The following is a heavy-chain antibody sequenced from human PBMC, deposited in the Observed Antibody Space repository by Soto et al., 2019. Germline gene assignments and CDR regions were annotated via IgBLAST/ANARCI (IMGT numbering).Heavy chain of an antibody. CDR1: GGSFSSYY. V-gene: IGHV4-59*08. J-gene: IGHJ4*02. CDR2: IFYSGST. CDR3: ARLSRGAAAGFDY. D-gene: IGHD6-13*01. Sequence: SETLSLTCAVYGGSFSSYYWSWIRQPPGKGLEWIGYIFYSGSTNYNPSLKSRVTISLDTSKNQFSLNLSSVTAADTAVYYCARLSRGAAAGFDYWGQGTLVTVSS.